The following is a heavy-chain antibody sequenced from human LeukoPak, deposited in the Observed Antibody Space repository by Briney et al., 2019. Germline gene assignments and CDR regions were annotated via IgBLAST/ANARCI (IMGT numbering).Heavy chain of an antibody. V-gene: IGHV1-69*13. CDR1: GGTFSSYA. CDR2: IIPIFGTA. D-gene: IGHD6-13*01. Sequence: GASVKVSCKASGGTFSSYAISWVRQAPGQGLEWMGGIIPIFGTANYAQKFQGRVTITADESTSTAHMELSSLRSEDTAVYYCAQSDPAAGYQTLEYYFDYWGQGTLVTVSS. CDR3: AQSDPAAGYQTLEYYFDY. J-gene: IGHJ4*02.